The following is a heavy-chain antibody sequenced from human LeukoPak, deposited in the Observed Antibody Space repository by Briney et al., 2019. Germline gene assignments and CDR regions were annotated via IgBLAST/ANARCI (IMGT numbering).Heavy chain of an antibody. CDR1: GGSISSYY. CDR3: ARASDYGDLTYYYYYYMDV. D-gene: IGHD4-17*01. CDR2: IYYSGST. Sequence: SETLSLTCTVSGGSISSYYWSWIRQPPGKGLEGIGYIYYSGSTNYNPSLESRVTISVDTSKNQFSLKLSSVTAADTAVYYCARASDYGDLTYYYYYYMDVWGKGTTVTVSS. J-gene: IGHJ6*03. V-gene: IGHV4-59*01.